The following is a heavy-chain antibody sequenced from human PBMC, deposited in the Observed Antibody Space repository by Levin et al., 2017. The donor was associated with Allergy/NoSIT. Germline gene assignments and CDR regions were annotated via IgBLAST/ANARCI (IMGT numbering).Heavy chain of an antibody. V-gene: IGHV3-21*01. J-gene: IGHJ4*02. Sequence: ASVKVSCAASGFTFSSYSMNWVRQAPGKGLEWVSSISSSSSYIYYADSVKGRFTISRDNAKNSLYLQMNSLRAEDTAVYYCARVPLYCGGDCYADYWGQGTLVTVSS. CDR1: GFTFSSYS. CDR3: ARVPLYCGGDCYADY. CDR2: ISSSSSYI. D-gene: IGHD2-21*02.